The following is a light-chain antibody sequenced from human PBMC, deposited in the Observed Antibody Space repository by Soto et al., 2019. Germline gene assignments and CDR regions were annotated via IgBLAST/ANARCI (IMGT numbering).Light chain of an antibody. J-gene: IGLJ3*02. CDR1: NSDVGSYNR. V-gene: IGLV2-18*02. CDR3: SSYTNTNTWV. Sequence: QSALTQPPSVSGSPGQSVTISCTGTNSDVGSYNRVSWYQQPPGTAPKLMIYEVSNRPSGVPDRFSGSKSGSTASLTISGLQAEDEADYHCSSYTNTNTWVFGGGTKVTVL. CDR2: EVS.